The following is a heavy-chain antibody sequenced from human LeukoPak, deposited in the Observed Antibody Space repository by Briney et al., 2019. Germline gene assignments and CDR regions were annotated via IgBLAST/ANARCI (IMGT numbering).Heavy chain of an antibody. V-gene: IGHV1-2*02. CDR2: INPNSGGT. J-gene: IGHJ4*02. CDR1: GYTFTGYC. D-gene: IGHD3-22*01. CDR3: ARGVVDSSGYWEDFDY. Sequence: ASVKVSCKASGYTFTGYCMHWVRQAPGQGLEWMGWINPNSGGTNYAQKFQGRVTMTRDTSISTAYMELSRLRSDDTAVYYCARGVVDSSGYWEDFDYWGQGTLVTVSS.